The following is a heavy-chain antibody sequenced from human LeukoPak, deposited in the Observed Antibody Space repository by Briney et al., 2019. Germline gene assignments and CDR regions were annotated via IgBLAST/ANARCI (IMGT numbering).Heavy chain of an antibody. Sequence: RASVKVSCKASGGTFSIYAISWVRQAPGQGLEWMGGIIPIFGTANYAQKFQGRVTITAVESTSTAYMELSSLRSEDTAVYYCARDSNPQGSSVMGGYNLWGQGTLVTVSS. CDR3: ARDSNPQGSSVMGGYNL. CDR2: IIPIFGTA. J-gene: IGHJ5*02. D-gene: IGHD5-12*01. V-gene: IGHV1-69*13. CDR1: GGTFSIYA.